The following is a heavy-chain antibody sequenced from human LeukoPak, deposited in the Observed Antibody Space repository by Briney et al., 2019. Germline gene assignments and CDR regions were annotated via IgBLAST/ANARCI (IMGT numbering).Heavy chain of an antibody. CDR1: GGSISSYY. J-gene: IGHJ4*02. V-gene: IGHV4-59*08. D-gene: IGHD2-21*02. Sequence: SETLSLTCTVSGGSISSYYWSWIRQPPGKGLEWIGYIFYTGRTNYNPSLKSRVTISVDTSENQFSLKLSSVTAADTAVYYCARFAYCGSDCWYYFDYWGQGILVTVSS. CDR2: IFYTGRT. CDR3: ARFAYCGSDCWYYFDY.